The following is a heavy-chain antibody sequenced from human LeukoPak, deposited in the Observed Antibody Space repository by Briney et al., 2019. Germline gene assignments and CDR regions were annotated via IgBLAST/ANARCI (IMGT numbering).Heavy chain of an antibody. CDR1: GFTVSSNH. CDR3: AKDSYSSNRPYYFDY. Sequence: GGSLRLSCAVSGFTVSSNHMSWVRQAPGKGLEWVSGISDSGSSTNYAASVKGRFTIARDNSKNTLYLQMNSLRAEDTAEYYCAKDSYSSNRPYYFDYWGQGTLVTVSS. V-gene: IGHV3-23*01. D-gene: IGHD2/OR15-2a*01. CDR2: ISDSGSST. J-gene: IGHJ4*02.